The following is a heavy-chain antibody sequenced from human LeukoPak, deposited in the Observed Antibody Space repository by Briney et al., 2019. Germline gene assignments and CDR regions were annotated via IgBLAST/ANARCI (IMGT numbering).Heavy chain of an antibody. D-gene: IGHD7-27*01. CDR3: ARAPPWALDY. CDR2: ISHRGRT. Sequence: SETLSLTCTVSGASISTNPYWCTWVRQPPGKGLEWIGEISHRGRTKYNPSLRSRVTISADESKNQFSLTFSSVPAADTAVYFCARAPPWALDYWGPGNLATVSS. V-gene: IGHV4-4*02. CDR1: GASISTNPYW. J-gene: IGHJ4*02.